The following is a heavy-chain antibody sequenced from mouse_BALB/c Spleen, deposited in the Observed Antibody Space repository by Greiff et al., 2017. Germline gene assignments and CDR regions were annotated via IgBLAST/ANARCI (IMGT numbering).Heavy chain of an antibody. J-gene: IGHJ4*01. Sequence: EVKLVETGGGLVQPKGSLKLSCAASGFTFNTNAMNWVRQAPGKGLEWVARIRSKSNNYATYYADSVKDRFTISRDDSQSMLYLQMNNLKTEDTAMYYCVREGTLSYYGNPYYAMDYWGQGTSVTVSS. V-gene: IGHV10S3*01. CDR2: IRSKSNNYAT. D-gene: IGHD2-10*01. CDR1: GFTFNTNA. CDR3: VREGTLSYYGNPYYAMDY.